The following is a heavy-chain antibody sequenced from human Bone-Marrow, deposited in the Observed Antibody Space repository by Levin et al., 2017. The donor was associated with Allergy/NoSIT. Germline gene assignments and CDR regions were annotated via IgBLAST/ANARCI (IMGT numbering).Heavy chain of an antibody. J-gene: IGHJ4*02. CDR3: ARDPPEMQPLDY. V-gene: IGHV3-33*08. Sequence: SCAASGFTFSTYGMHWVRQAPDKGLEWVAVIWHDGTNKYYRDSVQGRFTISRDNSKNMVYLQMNRLRADDTGVYFCARDPPEMQPLDYWGRGTLVTVSS. CDR1: GFTFSTYG. D-gene: IGHD6-13*01. CDR2: IWHDGTNK.